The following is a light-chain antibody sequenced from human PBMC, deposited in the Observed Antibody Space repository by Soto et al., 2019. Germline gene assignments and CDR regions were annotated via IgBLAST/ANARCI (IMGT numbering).Light chain of an antibody. CDR2: HAS. Sequence: DIQMTQSPSTLPASVGDRVTITCRASQNINTWVAWYQQKPGHAPKLLMYHASSLESGVASRFSGSGSGTEFTLSISSLQPDDFATYFCQQYQSFSTFAGGTKVEVK. J-gene: IGKJ4*01. V-gene: IGKV1-5*01. CDR3: QQYQSFST. CDR1: QNINTW.